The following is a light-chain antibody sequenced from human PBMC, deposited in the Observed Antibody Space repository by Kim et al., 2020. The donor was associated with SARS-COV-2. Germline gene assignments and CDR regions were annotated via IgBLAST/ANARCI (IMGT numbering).Light chain of an antibody. CDR2: WAS. V-gene: IGKV4-1*01. Sequence: ATLNCKSSQTVSYNSNNKNYLAWYQQKPGQAPKLLIYWASIRESGVSDRFSGSGSETDFTLTISSLHAEDVAVYYCQQYYSTPPSFGQGTKLELK. CDR1: QTVSYNSNNKNY. CDR3: QQYYSTPPS. J-gene: IGKJ2*03.